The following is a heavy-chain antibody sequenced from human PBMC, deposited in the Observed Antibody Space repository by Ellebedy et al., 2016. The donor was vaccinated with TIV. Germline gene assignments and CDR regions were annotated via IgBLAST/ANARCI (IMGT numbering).Heavy chain of an antibody. CDR2: IWYDGSNK. Sequence: GESLKISCAASGFTFSSYGMHWVRQAPGKGLEWVAVIWYDGSNKYYADSVKGRFTISRDNAKNSLYLQMNSLRAEDTAVYYCARDGITMIVVVNHFDYWGQGTLVTVSS. J-gene: IGHJ4*02. CDR1: GFTFSSYG. V-gene: IGHV3-33*01. D-gene: IGHD3-22*01. CDR3: ARDGITMIVVVNHFDY.